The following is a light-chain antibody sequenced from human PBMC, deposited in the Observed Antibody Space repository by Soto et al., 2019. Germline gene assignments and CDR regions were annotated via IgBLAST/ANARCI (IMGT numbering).Light chain of an antibody. CDR2: DDS. CDR1: KMQSKS. Sequence: SYELTQPPSVSVAPGQTATITWGGDKMQSKSVYWYQQKPGQAPVLVIYDDSGRPSGIPERFSGSNSGDTAALTVSRVEAGDEADYYCQVWDSGSDHYVFGAGTKVTVL. CDR3: QVWDSGSDHYV. V-gene: IGLV3-21*02. J-gene: IGLJ1*01.